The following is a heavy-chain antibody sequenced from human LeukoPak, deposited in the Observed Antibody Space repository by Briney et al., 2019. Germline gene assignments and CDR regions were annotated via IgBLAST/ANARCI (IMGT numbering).Heavy chain of an antibody. Sequence: GRSLRLSCAASGFTFSSYAMHWVRQAPGKGLVWVSRIKGDESSTNYADSVKGRFTISRDNAKNTVYLHMNSLRVEDAAVYYCARGIKNYYGVDVWGQGTTVTVSS. J-gene: IGHJ6*02. D-gene: IGHD2-15*01. CDR2: IKGDESST. V-gene: IGHV3-74*01. CDR3: ARGIKNYYGVDV. CDR1: GFTFSSYA.